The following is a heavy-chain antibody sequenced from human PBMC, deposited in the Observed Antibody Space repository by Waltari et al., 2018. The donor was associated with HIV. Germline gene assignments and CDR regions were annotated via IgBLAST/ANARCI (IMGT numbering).Heavy chain of an antibody. CDR1: GFTFTNYV. Sequence: VQLVQSGPEMRKPGASVKISCRASGFTFTNYVFSWVRQAPGQGLEWLGWISAYDGNKDSAQKCKSRITLTTDTSTTTAYLEVRSLRSDDTAIYYCVRGGGSWLYDMFYYQGLDVWGQGTTVIVSS. CDR2: ISAYDGNK. D-gene: IGHD3-10*01. V-gene: IGHV1-18*01. J-gene: IGHJ6*02. CDR3: VRGGGSWLYDMFYYQGLDV.